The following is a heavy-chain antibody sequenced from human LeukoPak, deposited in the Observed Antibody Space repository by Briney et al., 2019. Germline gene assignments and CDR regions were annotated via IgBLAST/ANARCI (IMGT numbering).Heavy chain of an antibody. V-gene: IGHV3-23*01. CDR3: AKHYYDSSGSYGGFDY. CDR2: ISGSGGST. Sequence: PGGSLRLSCAASGFTFSSYAMSWVRQAPGKGLEWVSAISGSGGSTYYADSVKGRFTISRDNSKNTLYLQMNSLRAEDTAVYSCAKHYYDSSGSYGGFDYWGQGTLVTVSS. D-gene: IGHD3-22*01. CDR1: GFTFSSYA. J-gene: IGHJ4*02.